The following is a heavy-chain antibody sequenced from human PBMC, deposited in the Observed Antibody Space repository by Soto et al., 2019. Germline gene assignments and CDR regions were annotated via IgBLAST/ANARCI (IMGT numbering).Heavy chain of an antibody. Sequence: ASVKVSCKASGYTFTGYYIHWVRQALGQGLEWVGGINPNSGASNYAQKFQGRVTMTRDTSISTAYMELSCLRSDDTAVYYCARYCSSTSCQFDPWGQGTLVTVS. CDR3: ARYCSSTSCQFDP. CDR2: INPNSGAS. CDR1: GYTFTGYY. V-gene: IGHV1-2*02. D-gene: IGHD2-2*01. J-gene: IGHJ5*02.